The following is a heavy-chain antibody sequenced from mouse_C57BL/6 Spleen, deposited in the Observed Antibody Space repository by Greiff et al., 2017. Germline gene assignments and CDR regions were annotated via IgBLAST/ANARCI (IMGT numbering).Heavy chain of an antibody. CDR1: GYTFTDYE. J-gene: IGHJ2*01. V-gene: IGHV1-15*01. D-gene: IGHD1-1*01. CDR2: IDPETGGT. CDR3: TRLLFFDY. Sequence: QVQLKESGAELVRPGASVTLSCKASGYTFTDYEMHWVKQTPVHGLEWIGAIDPETGGTAYNQKVKGKAILTADKSSSTAYMELRSLTSEDSAVYYCTRLLFFDYWGQGTTLTVSS.